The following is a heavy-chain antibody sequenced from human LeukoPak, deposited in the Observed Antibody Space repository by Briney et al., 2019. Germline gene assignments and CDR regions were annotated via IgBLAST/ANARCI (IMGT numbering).Heavy chain of an antibody. J-gene: IGHJ4*02. CDR2: IHPSSGVA. CDR3: ARIPILRSGYYLPPDY. D-gene: IGHD3-22*01. CDR1: GYTFTAYY. Sequence: GASVKVSCKASGYTFTAYYLNWVRQAPGQGLEWLGWIHPSSGVAKLPQRFQGRVTMARDTSITTAYMELSSLRSDDTAVYYCARIPILRSGYYLPPDYWGQGTLVTVSS. V-gene: IGHV1-2*02.